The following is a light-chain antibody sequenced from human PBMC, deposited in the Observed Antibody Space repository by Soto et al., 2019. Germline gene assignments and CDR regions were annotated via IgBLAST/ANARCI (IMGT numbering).Light chain of an antibody. CDR3: QQRSNWPALT. CDR1: QSINTY. Sequence: IVFTHSPATLSLSPLEVSTLSCMSSQSINTYLAWYQQKPGQAPRLLIYDASNRATGIPARFSGSGSGTDFTLTISSLEPEDFAVYYCQQRSNWPALTFGGGTKVDTK. V-gene: IGKV3-11*01. J-gene: IGKJ4*01. CDR2: DAS.